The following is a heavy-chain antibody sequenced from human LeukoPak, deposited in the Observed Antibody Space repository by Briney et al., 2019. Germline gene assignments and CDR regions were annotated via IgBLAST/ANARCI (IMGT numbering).Heavy chain of an antibody. CDR1: GFTFSSYS. CDR3: ARDSSGYSSSWYQAGYFDY. Sequence: GGSLRLSCAASGFTFSSYSMNWVRQAPGKGLEWVSSISSSSSYIYYADSVKGRFTISRDNAKNSLYLQMNSLRAEDTAVYYCARDSSGYSSSWYQAGYFDYWGQGTLVTASS. V-gene: IGHV3-21*01. J-gene: IGHJ4*02. CDR2: ISSSSSYI. D-gene: IGHD6-13*01.